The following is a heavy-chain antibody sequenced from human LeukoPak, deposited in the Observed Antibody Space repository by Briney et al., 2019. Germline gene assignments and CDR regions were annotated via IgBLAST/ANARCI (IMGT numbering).Heavy chain of an antibody. CDR2: IKQDGSDK. Sequence: GDSLRLSCAASGFTFTKYWMTWVRQAPGKGLEWVGNIKQDGSDKNYMDSVKGRFTISRDNTKNSVYLQMSSLRAEDTAVYYCAREVWGPEYWGQGTLVTVPS. CDR3: AREVWGPEY. CDR1: GFTFTKYW. D-gene: IGHD1-14*01. V-gene: IGHV3-7*01. J-gene: IGHJ4*02.